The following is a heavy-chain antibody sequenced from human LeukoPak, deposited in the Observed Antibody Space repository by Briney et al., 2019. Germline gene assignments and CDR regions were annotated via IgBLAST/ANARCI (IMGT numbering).Heavy chain of an antibody. CDR2: ISSSSSYI. V-gene: IGHV3-21*01. CDR3: ARDEDILTGYYTFIDY. Sequence: GGSLRLSCAASGFTFSSYSMNWVRQAPGKGLEWVSSISSSSSYIYYADSVKGRFTISRDNAKNSLYLQMNSLRAEDTAVYYCARDEDILTGYYTFIDYWGQGTLVTVSS. J-gene: IGHJ4*02. D-gene: IGHD3-9*01. CDR1: GFTFSSYS.